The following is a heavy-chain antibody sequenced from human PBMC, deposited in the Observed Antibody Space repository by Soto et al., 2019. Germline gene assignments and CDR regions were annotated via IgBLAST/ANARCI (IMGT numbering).Heavy chain of an antibody. D-gene: IGHD3-16*02. CDR3: ANGMDDYVWGSYRYPVYYFDY. J-gene: IGHJ4*02. CDR1: GFTFSSYA. CDR2: ISGSGGST. Sequence: QPGGSLRLSCAASGFTFSSYAMSWVRQAPGKGLEWVSAISGSGGSTYYADSVKGRFTISRDNSKNTLYLQMNSLRAEDTAVYYCANGMDDYVWGSYRYPVYYFDYWGQGTLVTVSS. V-gene: IGHV3-23*01.